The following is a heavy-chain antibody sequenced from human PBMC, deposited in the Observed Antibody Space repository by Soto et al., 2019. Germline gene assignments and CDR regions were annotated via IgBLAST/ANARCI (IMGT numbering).Heavy chain of an antibody. V-gene: IGHV3-74*01. CDR2: INSDGSRT. CDR1: TFSNYW. J-gene: IGHJ6*02. Sequence: PGGSLRLSCAVSTFSNYWMHWVRQGPGKGLVWVSRINSDGSRTNYADSVKGRFTTSRDNAKKTLYLEMNSLRAEDTAVYYCARGLSSTYTYTVDVWGQGTTVTVSS. CDR3: ARGLSSTYTYTVDV. D-gene: IGHD3-16*01.